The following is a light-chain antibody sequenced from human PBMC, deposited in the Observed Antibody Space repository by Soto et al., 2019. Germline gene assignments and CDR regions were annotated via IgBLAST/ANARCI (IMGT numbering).Light chain of an antibody. CDR1: QSISNY. CDR3: QQSYSTVT. V-gene: IGKV1-39*01. Sequence: EIQMTQSPSSLSASVGDRVTITCRASQSISNYLNWYQQKPGKAPKLLIYAASSLQSGVPSRFSGSGSGTDFTLTISSLQPEDFATYYCQQSYSTVTFAQGTKVDIK. CDR2: AAS. J-gene: IGKJ2*01.